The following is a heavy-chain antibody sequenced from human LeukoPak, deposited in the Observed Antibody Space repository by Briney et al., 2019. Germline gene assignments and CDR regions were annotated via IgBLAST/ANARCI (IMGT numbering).Heavy chain of an antibody. V-gene: IGHV4-39*07. CDR3: ARDRSAAGTLDY. CDR2: IYYSGST. D-gene: IGHD6-13*01. CDR1: GGSISSSDYY. Sequence: SETLSLTCTVSGGSISSSDYYWGWIRQPPGKGLEWIGSIYYSGSTYYNPSLKSRVTISVDTSKNQFSLKLSSVTAADTAVYYCARDRSAAGTLDYWGQGTLVTVSS. J-gene: IGHJ4*02.